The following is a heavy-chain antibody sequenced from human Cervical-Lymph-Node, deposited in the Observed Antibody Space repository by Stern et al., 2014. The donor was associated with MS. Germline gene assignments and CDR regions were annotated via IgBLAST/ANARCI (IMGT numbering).Heavy chain of an antibody. J-gene: IGHJ4*02. CDR1: GFSLSTSAMS. V-gene: IGHV2-70*01. D-gene: IGHD3-10*01. CDR2: IDWDGDK. CDR3: VHSGMYSGSISTFDY. Sequence: VTLKESGPALVKPTQTLTLTCTFSGFSLSTSAMSVSWIRQPPGKALEWLDLIDWDGDKYYRTSLKTRLTISKDTSKNQVVLTMTNMDPVDTATYYCVHSGMYSGSISTFDYWGQGTLVTVSS.